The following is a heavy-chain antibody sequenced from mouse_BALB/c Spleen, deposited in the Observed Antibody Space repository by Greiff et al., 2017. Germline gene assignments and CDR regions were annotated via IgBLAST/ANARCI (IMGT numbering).Heavy chain of an antibody. Sequence: QVQLQQSGPELVKPGASVKISCKASGYAFSSSWMNWVKQRPGQGLEWIGRIYPGDGDTNYNGKFKGKATLTEDKSSSTAYMQLSSLTSVDSAVYFCARFYYGFAYWGQGTLVTVSA. CDR3: ARFYYGFAY. J-gene: IGHJ3*01. CDR1: GYAFSSSW. D-gene: IGHD1-1*01. CDR2: IYPGDGDT. V-gene: IGHV1-82*01.